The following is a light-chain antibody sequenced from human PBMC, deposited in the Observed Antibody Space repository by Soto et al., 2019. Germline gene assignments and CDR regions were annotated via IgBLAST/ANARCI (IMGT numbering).Light chain of an antibody. CDR1: TGPVTGDYY. J-gene: IGLJ1*01. CDR2: RAT. V-gene: IGLV7-43*01. CDR3: LLAYGGAYV. Sequence: QAVVTQEPSQTMSPGGTVTLTSASNTGPVTGDYYPNWFQQKPGQAPRTLIYRATNRYSWTPARFSGALLGGKAALTLSALQPEDEADYYCLLAYGGAYVFGSGTKLTVL.